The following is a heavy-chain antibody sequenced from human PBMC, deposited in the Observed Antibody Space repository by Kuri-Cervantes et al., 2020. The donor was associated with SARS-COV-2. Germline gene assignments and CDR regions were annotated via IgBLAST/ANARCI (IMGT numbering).Heavy chain of an antibody. CDR2: ISSSSSYI. Sequence: GESLKISCAASGFNFRDAWMSWVRQAPGKGLEWVSSISSSSSYIYYADSVKGRFTTSRDNAKNSLYLQMNSLRAEDTAVYYCARSLQVVALWGQGTLVTVSS. V-gene: IGHV3-21*01. D-gene: IGHD2-15*01. CDR1: GFNFRDAW. CDR3: ARSLQVVAL. J-gene: IGHJ4*02.